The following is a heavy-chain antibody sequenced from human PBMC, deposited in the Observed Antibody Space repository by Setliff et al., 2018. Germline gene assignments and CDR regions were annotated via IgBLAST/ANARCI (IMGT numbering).Heavy chain of an antibody. CDR1: GFTFSNAW. Sequence: KPGGSLRLSCAASGFTFSNAWMSWVRQAPGKGLEWVGRIKSKTDGGTTDYAAPVKGRFTIPRDDSKNTLYLQMNSLKTEDTAVYYCTTAPLAAASTCWGQGTLVTVSS. J-gene: IGHJ4*02. D-gene: IGHD6-13*01. V-gene: IGHV3-15*01. CDR3: TTAPLAAASTC. CDR2: IKSKTDGGTT.